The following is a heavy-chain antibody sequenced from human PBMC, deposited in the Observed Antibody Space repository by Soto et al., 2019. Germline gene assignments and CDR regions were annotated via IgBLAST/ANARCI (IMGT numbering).Heavy chain of an antibody. CDR3: AKEKDYDFNWGSDRFASHY. CDR1: GFTFRTYA. D-gene: IGHD3-16*02. J-gene: IGHJ4*02. Sequence: GGSLRLSCTASGFTFRTYAMTWFRQAPGKGLEWVSAISGSAGTFYATSVKGRFTISRDNSRSTVYLQMHSLRAEDSAIYYCAKEKDYDFNWGSDRFASHYWGRGTLVTVSS. V-gene: IGHV3-23*01. CDR2: ISGSAGT.